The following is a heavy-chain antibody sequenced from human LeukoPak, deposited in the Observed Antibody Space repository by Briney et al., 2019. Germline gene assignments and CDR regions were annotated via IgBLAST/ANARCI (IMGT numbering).Heavy chain of an antibody. CDR2: ISTSSSYI. Sequence: PGGSQRLSCAASGFNLRAYNMNWVRQAPGKGLEWVSSISTSSSYIYYADSVKGRFTISRDNAKNSLYLQMDSLRVEDTALYYCARAGDTTGEYCSSTSCFQFDFWGQGTLVTVSS. V-gene: IGHV3-21*04. CDR3: ARAGDTTGEYCSSTSCFQFDF. CDR1: GFNLRAYN. J-gene: IGHJ4*02. D-gene: IGHD2-2*01.